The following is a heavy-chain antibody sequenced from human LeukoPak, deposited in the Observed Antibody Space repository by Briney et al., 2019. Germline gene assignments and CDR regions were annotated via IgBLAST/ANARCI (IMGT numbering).Heavy chain of an antibody. CDR2: IYSCGST. D-gene: IGHD2/OR15-2a*01. J-gene: IGHJ6*03. CDR1: GFTVSSNY. Sequence: GGSLRLSCAASGFTVSSNYMSWVRQAPGKGLEWVSVIYSCGSTYYADSVKGRFTISRDNSKNTLYLQMNSLRAEDTAVYYCARIELRYYMDVWGKGTTVTVSS. CDR3: ARIELRYYMDV. V-gene: IGHV3-53*05.